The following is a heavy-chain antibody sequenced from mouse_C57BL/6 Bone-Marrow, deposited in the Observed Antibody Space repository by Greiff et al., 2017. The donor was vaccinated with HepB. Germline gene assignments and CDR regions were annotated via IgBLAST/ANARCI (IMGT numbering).Heavy chain of an antibody. D-gene: IGHD1-1*01. CDR2: IDPSDSYT. J-gene: IGHJ2*01. CDR3: ASAATVVAYDS. CDR1: GYTFTSYW. Sequence: VQLQQPGAELVMPGASVKLSCKASGYTFTSYWMHWVKQRPGQGLEWIGEIDPSDSYTNYNQKFKGKSTLTVDKSSSTAYMQLSSLTSEDSAVYYCASAATVVAYDSWRQGTTLTVSS. V-gene: IGHV1-69*01.